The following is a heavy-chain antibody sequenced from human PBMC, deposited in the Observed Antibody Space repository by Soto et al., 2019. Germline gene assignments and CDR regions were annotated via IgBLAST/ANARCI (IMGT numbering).Heavy chain of an antibody. Sequence: PGESLKISCKGSGYSFSIYWITWVRQMPGKGLEWMGRIDPSDSYTNYSPSFQGHVTISADKSISTAYLQWSSLKALDTAMYYCARQAIFGVIIIAFDFWGQGTMVTVSS. CDR3: ARQAIFGVIIIAFDF. J-gene: IGHJ3*01. CDR2: IDPSDSYT. D-gene: IGHD3-3*01. V-gene: IGHV5-10-1*01. CDR1: GYSFSIYW.